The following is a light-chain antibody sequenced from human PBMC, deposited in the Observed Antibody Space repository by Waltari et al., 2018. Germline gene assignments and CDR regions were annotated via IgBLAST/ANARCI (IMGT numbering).Light chain of an antibody. J-gene: IGLJ3*02. CDR3: NSYTRSKTWV. CDR1: SRDIGNYNY. Sequence: QSALTQPASVSGSPGQSITISCTGTSRDIGNYNYVSWYQQFPGKVPKLMIYDVDKRPSVVSNRFSGSKSGNTASLTISGLQAEDEAHYYCNSYTRSKTWVFGGGTDLTVL. V-gene: IGLV2-14*01. CDR2: DVD.